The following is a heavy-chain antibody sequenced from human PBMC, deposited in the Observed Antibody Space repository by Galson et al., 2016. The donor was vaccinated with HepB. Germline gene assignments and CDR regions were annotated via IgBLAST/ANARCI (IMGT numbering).Heavy chain of an antibody. J-gene: IGHJ5*02. V-gene: IGHV3-66*02. D-gene: IGHD5-24*01. CDR2: VFSGGTT. Sequence: SLRLSCAASGFTASTTYMAWVRQAPGKGLECVLVVFSGGTTFYADSVMGRFTISRDHSTNTLYLQMRSLRTEDTAVYYCARDSGYNEHGGFDNWGQGTLVTVSS. CDR3: ARDSGYNEHGGFDN. CDR1: GFTASTTY.